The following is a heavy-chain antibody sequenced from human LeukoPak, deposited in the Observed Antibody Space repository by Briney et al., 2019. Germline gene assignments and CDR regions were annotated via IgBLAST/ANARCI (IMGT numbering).Heavy chain of an antibody. V-gene: IGHV3-30*02. Sequence: GGSLRLSCAASGFTFSSYGMHWVRQAPGKGLEWVAFIRYDGGNKYYADSVKGRFTISRDNSKNTLYLQMNSLRAEDTAVYYCAKESHCSGGSCSPHFDYWGQGTLVTVSS. CDR1: GFTFSSYG. CDR3: AKESHCSGGSCSPHFDY. D-gene: IGHD2-15*01. CDR2: IRYDGGNK. J-gene: IGHJ4*02.